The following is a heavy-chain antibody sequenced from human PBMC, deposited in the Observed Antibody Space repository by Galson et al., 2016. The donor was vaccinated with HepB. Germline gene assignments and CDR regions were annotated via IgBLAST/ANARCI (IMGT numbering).Heavy chain of an antibody. Sequence: SVKVSCKAAGGTFGSHAINWVRQAPGQGLEWLGGITPITGTAKYAQKFQGRVTIIADASTSTASLELNSLRSEDSAVYYCARSGVDMLRGVITAYNGMDVWGQGTTVTVSS. CDR2: ITPITGTA. J-gene: IGHJ6*02. CDR1: GGTFGSHA. CDR3: ARSGVDMLRGVITAYNGMDV. D-gene: IGHD3-10*01. V-gene: IGHV1-69*13.